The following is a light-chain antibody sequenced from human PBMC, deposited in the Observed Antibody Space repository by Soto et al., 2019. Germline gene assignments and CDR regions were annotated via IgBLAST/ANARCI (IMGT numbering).Light chain of an antibody. CDR2: ATS. CDR3: QQTHSLPLS. V-gene: IGKV1-12*01. CDR1: QGVGGW. J-gene: IGKJ3*01. Sequence: IQMTQSPSSVSASVGDRVTMTCRASQGVGGWLAWYQQKPGKVPKLLIYATSSLHSGVPSRFSGSGSGTDFTLSISSLQPEDFATYYCQQTHSLPLSFGHGNKLDIK.